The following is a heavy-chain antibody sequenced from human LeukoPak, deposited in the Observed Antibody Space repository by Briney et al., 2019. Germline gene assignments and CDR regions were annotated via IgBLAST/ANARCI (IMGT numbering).Heavy chain of an antibody. CDR1: GYTFTGYY. CDR3: ARAPSGYFTSLFDY. CDR2: INPNSGGT. V-gene: IGHV1-2*02. D-gene: IGHD3-3*01. J-gene: IGHJ4*02. Sequence: ASVKVSCKASGYTFTGYYMHWGRQAPGQGLEWMGWINPNSGGTNYAQKFQGRVTMTRDTSISTAYMELSRLRSDDTAVYYCARAPSGYFTSLFDYWGQGTLVTVSS.